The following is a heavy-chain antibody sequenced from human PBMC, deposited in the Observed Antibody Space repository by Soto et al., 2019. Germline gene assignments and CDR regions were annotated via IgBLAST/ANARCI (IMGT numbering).Heavy chain of an antibody. Sequence: EVQLLESGGGLVQPGGSLRLSCAASGFTFSSYAMSWVRQAPGKGLEWVSTISATGITTFYADSVKGRFTISRDNSESTLYLQINTLGAEDTAVYYCAKNKETGTTGGLGYWGQGTLVTVSS. J-gene: IGHJ4*02. CDR3: AKNKETGTTGGLGY. CDR2: ISATGITT. CDR1: GFTFSSYA. V-gene: IGHV3-23*01. D-gene: IGHD1-1*01.